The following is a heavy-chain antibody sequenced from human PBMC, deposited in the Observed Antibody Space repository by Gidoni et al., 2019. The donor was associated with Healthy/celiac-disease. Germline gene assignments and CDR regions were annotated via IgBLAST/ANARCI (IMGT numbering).Heavy chain of an antibody. D-gene: IGHD2-15*01. CDR1: GFTFSSYA. CDR3: ARDPSQGYCSGGSCYLFDY. CDR2: ISYDGSNK. V-gene: IGHV3-30*04. Sequence: QVQLVESGGGVVQPGRSLRLSCAASGFTFSSYAMHWVRQAPGKGLEWVAVISYDGSNKYYADSVKGRFTISRDNSKNTLYLQMNSLRAEDTAVYYCARDPSQGYCSGGSCYLFDYWGQGTLVTVSS. J-gene: IGHJ4*02.